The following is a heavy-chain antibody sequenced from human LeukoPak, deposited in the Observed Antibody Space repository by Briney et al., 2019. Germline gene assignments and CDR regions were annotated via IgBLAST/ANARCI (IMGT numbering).Heavy chain of an antibody. J-gene: IGHJ4*02. V-gene: IGHV3-66*01. CDR3: AKLYDILSGHFDY. D-gene: IGHD3-9*01. CDR1: GFTVSSNY. Sequence: GGSLRLSRAASGFTVSSNYMSWVRQAPGKGLEWVSLIYSDGTTFYADSVKGRFTISRDNSKNTLYLQMNSLRAEDTAVYYCAKLYDILSGHFDYWGQGTLVTVSS. CDR2: IYSDGTT.